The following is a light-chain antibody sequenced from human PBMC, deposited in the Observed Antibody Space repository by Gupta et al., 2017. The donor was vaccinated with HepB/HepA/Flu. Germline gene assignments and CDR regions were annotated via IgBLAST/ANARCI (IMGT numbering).Light chain of an antibody. CDR3: QQDCSSPLT. CDR1: QSVSSSY. V-gene: IGKV3-20*01. J-gene: IGKJ4*01. CDR2: GAS. Sequence: IVLTQSPGTLSLSPGERATLSCRASQSVSSSYLAWYQQKPGQAPRLLIYGASSRATGIPDRFSGSGSGTEFTLTISSLEPEDFAVYYCQQDCSSPLTFGGGTKVEIK.